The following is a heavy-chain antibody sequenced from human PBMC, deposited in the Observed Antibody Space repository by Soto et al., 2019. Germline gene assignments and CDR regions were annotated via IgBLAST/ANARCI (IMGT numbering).Heavy chain of an antibody. D-gene: IGHD1-26*01. V-gene: IGHV4-34*01. J-gene: IGHJ4*02. Sequence: SETLSLTCAVYGGSFSGYYWSWIRQPPGKELEWIGEINHSGSTIYNPSLKSRVTISVDTSKNQFSLKLSSVTAVDTAVYYCARVVRWERGAIDYWGQGTLVTVSS. CDR1: GGSFSGYY. CDR3: ARVVRWERGAIDY. CDR2: INHSGST.